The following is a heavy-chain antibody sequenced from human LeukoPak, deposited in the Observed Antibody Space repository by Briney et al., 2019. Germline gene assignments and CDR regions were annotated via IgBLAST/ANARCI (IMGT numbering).Heavy chain of an antibody. CDR2: IYYSGTT. Sequence: KTSETLSLTCTVSGGSISSSSYYWGWIRQPPGKGLEWIGSIYYSGTTYYNPSLKSLFTISVDTSKNQFSLKLSSVTAADTAVYYCARLQYYYDSRGYLSYYLDCWGQGTPVTVSS. J-gene: IGHJ4*02. CDR3: ARLQYYYDSRGYLSYYLDC. CDR1: GGSISSSSYY. V-gene: IGHV4-39*01. D-gene: IGHD3-22*01.